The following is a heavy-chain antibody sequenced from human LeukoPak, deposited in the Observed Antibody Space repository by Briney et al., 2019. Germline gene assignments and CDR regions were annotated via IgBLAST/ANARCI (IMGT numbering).Heavy chain of an antibody. J-gene: IGHJ3*02. CDR3: VVSVLASEWLSYRDDAFDI. Sequence: SETLSLTCTVSGGSISSSSYYWGWIRQPPGKGLEWIGSIYHSGSTYYNPSLKSRVTISVDTSKNQFSLKLSSVTAADTGVYYCVVSVLASEWLSYRDDAFDIWGQGTMVTVSS. V-gene: IGHV4-39*01. D-gene: IGHD3-3*01. CDR2: IYHSGST. CDR1: GGSISSSSYY.